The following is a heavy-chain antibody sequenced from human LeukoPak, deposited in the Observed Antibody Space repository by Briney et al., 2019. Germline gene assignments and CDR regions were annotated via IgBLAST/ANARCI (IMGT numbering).Heavy chain of an antibody. J-gene: IGHJ3*02. CDR2: INHSGST. D-gene: IGHD2-21*02. V-gene: IGHV4-34*01. CDR3: ARIVVVTAWNAFDI. Sequence: SETLSLTCAVYGGSFRGYYWSWIRQPPGKGLEWIGEINHSGSTNYNPSLKSRVTITVDTSKNQFSLKLSSVTAADTAVYYCARIVVVTAWNAFDIRGQGTMVTVSS. CDR1: GGSFRGYY.